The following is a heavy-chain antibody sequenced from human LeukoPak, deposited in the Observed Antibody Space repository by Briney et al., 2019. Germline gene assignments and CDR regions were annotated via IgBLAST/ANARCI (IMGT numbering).Heavy chain of an antibody. CDR1: GFTFSSYA. D-gene: IGHD5-12*01. CDR2: ISGSGGST. J-gene: IGHJ5*02. V-gene: IGHV3-23*01. Sequence: QTGGSLRLSCAASGFTFSSYAMSWVRQAPGKGLEWVSAISGSGGSTYYADSVKGRFTISRDNSKNTLYLQMNSLRAEDTAVYYCAKPLNVATIENWFDPWGQGTLVTVSS. CDR3: AKPLNVATIENWFDP.